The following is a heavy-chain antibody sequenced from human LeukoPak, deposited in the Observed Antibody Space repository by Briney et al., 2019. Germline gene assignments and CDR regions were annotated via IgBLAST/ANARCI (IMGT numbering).Heavy chain of an antibody. CDR3: ATTGYSYGRGNY. CDR1: GGSISSSSYY. D-gene: IGHD5-18*01. J-gene: IGHJ4*02. V-gene: IGHV4-39*07. CDR2: IYYSGST. Sequence: PSETLSLTCTVSGGSISSSSYYWGWIRQPPGKGLEWIGSIYYSGSTYYNPSLKSRVTISVDTSKNQFSLKLSSVTAADTAVYYCATTGYSYGRGNYWGQGTLVTVSS.